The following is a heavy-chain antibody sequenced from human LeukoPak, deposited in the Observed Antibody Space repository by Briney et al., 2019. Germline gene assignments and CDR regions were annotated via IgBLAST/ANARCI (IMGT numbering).Heavy chain of an antibody. J-gene: IGHJ4*02. V-gene: IGHV3-7*05. CDR1: GFTFRNYW. CDR2: IKEDGSDK. D-gene: IGHD2-2*01. Sequence: GRSLRLSCVVSGFTFRNYWMSWVRQAPGKGLEWVANIKEDGSDKYYVDSVKGRFIISRDNAKNSLYLQMNSLRAEDTAVYYCAKEFCSSTSCPFDYWGQGVLVTVSS. CDR3: AKEFCSSTSCPFDY.